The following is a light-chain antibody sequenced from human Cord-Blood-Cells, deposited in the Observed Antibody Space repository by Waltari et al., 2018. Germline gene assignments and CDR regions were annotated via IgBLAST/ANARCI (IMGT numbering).Light chain of an antibody. Sequence: SYELTQPPSVSVSPGQTASITYSGDNLGDKYACWYQQKPSQSPLRIIYQDSKRPSGIPERFSGSNSGNTATLTISGTQAMDEADYYCQAWDSSTAVFGGGTKLTVL. V-gene: IGLV3-1*01. CDR2: QDS. CDR1: NLGDKY. CDR3: QAWDSSTAV. J-gene: IGLJ3*02.